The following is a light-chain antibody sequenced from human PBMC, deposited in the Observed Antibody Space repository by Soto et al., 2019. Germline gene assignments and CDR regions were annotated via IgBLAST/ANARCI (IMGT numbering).Light chain of an antibody. CDR2: GAC. V-gene: IGKV3-20*01. CDR3: LHYGGSPLT. J-gene: IGKJ5*01. Sequence: VLTQPATLSVSPGGRATLSCRASQSITSSFLAWYQHKPGQAPRLIIYGACSRATGIPDRFSGSGSGTDFTLTIGRLEPGDFAVYYCLHYGGSPLTFGQGTRLEI. CDR1: QSITSSF.